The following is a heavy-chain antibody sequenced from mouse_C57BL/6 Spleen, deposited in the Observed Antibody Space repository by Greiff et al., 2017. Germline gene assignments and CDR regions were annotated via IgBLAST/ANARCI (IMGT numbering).Heavy chain of an antibody. CDR2: IYPGDGDT. J-gene: IGHJ4*01. Sequence: VKLQESGAELVKPGASVKISCKASGYAFSSYWLNWVKQRPGKGLEWIGQIYPGDGDTNYNGKFKGKATLTADKSSSTAYMQLSSLTSEVSAVYFWARGYYYGSSYVGYAMDYWGQGTSVTVSS. V-gene: IGHV1-80*01. CDR3: ARGYYYGSSYVGYAMDY. CDR1: GYAFSSYW. D-gene: IGHD1-1*01.